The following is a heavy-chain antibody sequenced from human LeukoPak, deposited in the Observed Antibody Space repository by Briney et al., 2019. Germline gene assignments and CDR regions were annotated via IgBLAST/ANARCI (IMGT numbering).Heavy chain of an antibody. CDR1: GGSFSGYY. V-gene: IGHV4-34*01. CDR2: TNHSGST. CDR3: ARGAVAGQY. Sequence: SETLSLTCAVYGGSFSGYYWSWIRQPPGKGLEWIGETNHSGSTNYNPSLKSRVTISVDTSKNQFSLKLSSVTAADTAVYYCARGAVAGQYWGRGTLVTVSS. J-gene: IGHJ4*02. D-gene: IGHD6-19*01.